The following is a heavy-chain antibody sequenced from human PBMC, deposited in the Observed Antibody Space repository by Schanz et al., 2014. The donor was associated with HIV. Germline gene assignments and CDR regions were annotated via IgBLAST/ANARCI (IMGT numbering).Heavy chain of an antibody. D-gene: IGHD3-22*01. Sequence: EVQLVESGGGLVKPGGSLRLSCAGSRLTFSGYSMNWVRQAAGKGLEWVSSISGSGGRTYHADSVKGRFTISRDNSKNTLYLQMNSLRAEDTAVYYCARVRDTYYYDSSAYYLDYWGQGTLVTVSS. J-gene: IGHJ4*02. CDR1: RLTFSGYS. CDR2: ISGSGGRT. V-gene: IGHV3-23*04. CDR3: ARVRDTYYYDSSAYYLDY.